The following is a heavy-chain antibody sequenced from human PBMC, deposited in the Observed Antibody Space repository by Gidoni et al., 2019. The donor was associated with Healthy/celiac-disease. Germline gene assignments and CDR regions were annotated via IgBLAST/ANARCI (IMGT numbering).Heavy chain of an antibody. CDR2: IYYSGST. Sequence: QLQLSESGPGLVKPSETLSLPCTVSGGSISSRSYYWGWIRQHPGKGLEWIGGIYYSGSTYYNPYLKSRVTISVDTSKNQFSLKLSSVTAADTAVYYCARHGGSSSWYRVAEYFQHWGQGTLVTVSS. CDR3: ARHGGSSSWYRVAEYFQH. J-gene: IGHJ1*01. D-gene: IGHD6-13*01. CDR1: GGSISSRSYY. V-gene: IGHV4-39*01.